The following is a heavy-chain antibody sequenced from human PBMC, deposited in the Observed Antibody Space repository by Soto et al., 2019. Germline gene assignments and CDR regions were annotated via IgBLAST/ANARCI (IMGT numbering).Heavy chain of an antibody. Sequence: GGSLRLSCAASGFSFTTYVMHWVRQAPGKGLEWVAVISHDGSYKYYGDAVKGRFTISRDTSKNAVYLEMNSLRPEDTAVYYCAKGRLDLVRNTLPRDALNIWGQGTMVTVSS. CDR2: ISHDGSYK. D-gene: IGHD1-26*01. CDR1: GFSFTTYV. J-gene: IGHJ3*02. CDR3: AKGRLDLVRNTLPRDALNI. V-gene: IGHV3-30*18.